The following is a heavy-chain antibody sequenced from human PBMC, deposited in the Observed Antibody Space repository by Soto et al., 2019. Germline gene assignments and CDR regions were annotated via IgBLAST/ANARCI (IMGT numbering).Heavy chain of an antibody. V-gene: IGHV4-59*01. D-gene: IGHD5-18*01. CDR3: ARDHPHSYGVYYFDY. CDR1: GGSISNYY. Sequence: PSDTLSLTSSFSGGSISNYYWNWMRQSPGKGLEWFGYIYSSGSTHYNPSLQNRVTISIDTSKNQVSLKVNSVTAADTAVYYCARDHPHSYGVYYFDYWGQG. CDR2: IYSSGST. J-gene: IGHJ4*02.